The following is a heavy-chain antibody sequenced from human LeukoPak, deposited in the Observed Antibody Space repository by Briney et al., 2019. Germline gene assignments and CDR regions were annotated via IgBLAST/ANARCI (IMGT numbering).Heavy chain of an antibody. V-gene: IGHV1-3*01. CDR3: AREHCSGGSCYSFDY. D-gene: IGHD2-15*01. Sequence: EFRAGVTITRDTSATTAYLELSSLRSDDTAVYYCAREHCSGGSCYSFDYWGQGTLVTVSS. J-gene: IGHJ4*02.